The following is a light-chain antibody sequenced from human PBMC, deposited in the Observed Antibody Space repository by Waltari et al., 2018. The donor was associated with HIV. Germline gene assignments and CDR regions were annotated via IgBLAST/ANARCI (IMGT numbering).Light chain of an antibody. CDR2: TSN. J-gene: IGLJ2*01. Sequence: QSVLTQPPSASGTPGQRATTSSSGSSSDIVNHPVNWYQQLPGTAPKLLIFTSNQRPSGVPDRFSGSKSGTSASLVISGLQSEDEADYFCAAWDDSLNGDVVFGGGTKLTVL. CDR3: AAWDDSLNGDVV. V-gene: IGLV1-44*01. CDR1: SSDIVNHP.